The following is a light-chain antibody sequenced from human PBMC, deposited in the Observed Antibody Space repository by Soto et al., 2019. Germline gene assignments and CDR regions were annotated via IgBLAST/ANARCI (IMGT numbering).Light chain of an antibody. CDR2: TNT. V-gene: IGLV1-44*01. J-gene: IGLJ2*01. CDR3: ASWDERLNGYMI. CDR1: NSNIGRST. Sequence: QSVLTQPPSASGTPGQRVTISCSGSNSNIGRSTVNWYQQLPGTAPKLLIYTNTERPSGVPDRFSGSRSGTSASLAITGLQADDEAYYYCASWDERLNGYMIFGGGTKVTVL.